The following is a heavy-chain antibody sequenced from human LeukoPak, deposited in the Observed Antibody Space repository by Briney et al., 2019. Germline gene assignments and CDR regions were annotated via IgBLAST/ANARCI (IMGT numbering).Heavy chain of an antibody. CDR3: ARIQLWPLHYFDY. V-gene: IGHV4-34*01. J-gene: IGHJ4*02. Sequence: SETLSLTCAVYGGSFSDYYWSWIRQPPGKGLEWIGEINHSGDTKYNPSLKSRVTISVDTSKNQFSLKVSSVTAADTAVYYCARIQLWPLHYFDYWGQGTLVTVSS. CDR2: INHSGDT. CDR1: GGSFSDYY. D-gene: IGHD5-18*01.